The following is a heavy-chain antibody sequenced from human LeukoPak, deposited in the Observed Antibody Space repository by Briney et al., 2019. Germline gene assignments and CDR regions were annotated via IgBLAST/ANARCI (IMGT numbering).Heavy chain of an antibody. CDR1: GGSISSYY. J-gene: IGHJ4*02. V-gene: IGHV4-59*01. CDR2: IYYSGST. D-gene: IGHD6-19*01. Sequence: PSETLSLTCTVSGGSISSYYWSWIRQPPGKGLEWIGYIYYSGSTNYNPSLKSRVTTSVDTSKNQFSLKLSSVTAADTAVYYCARVELLGISGWPFDYWGQGTLVTVSS. CDR3: ARVELLGISGWPFDY.